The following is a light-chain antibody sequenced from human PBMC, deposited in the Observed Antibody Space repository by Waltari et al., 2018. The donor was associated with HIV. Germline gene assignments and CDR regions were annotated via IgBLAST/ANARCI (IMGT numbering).Light chain of an antibody. J-gene: IGLJ1*01. CDR2: GNS. CDR3: QSFDNSLNGYV. Sequence: QSVLTQPPSVSGAPGQRVTISCTGSSSNIGANFDVHWYQVLPGTAPKLLIFGNSNRPRGVLDRVSGSKSGTSASLAITGLQPEDEAEYFCQSFDNSLNGYVFGTGTTVIVL. CDR1: SSNIGANFD. V-gene: IGLV1-40*01.